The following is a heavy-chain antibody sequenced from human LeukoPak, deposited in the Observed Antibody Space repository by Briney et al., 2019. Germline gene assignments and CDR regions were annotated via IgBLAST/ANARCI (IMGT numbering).Heavy chain of an antibody. Sequence: SETLSLTCAVYGGSFSGYYWSWIRQPPGKGLEWIGEINHSGSTNYNPSLKSRVTISVDTSKNQFSLKLSSVTAADTAVYYCAREGSSGYFGYWGQGTLVTVSS. CDR2: INHSGST. V-gene: IGHV4-34*01. D-gene: IGHD3-22*01. CDR1: GGSFSGYY. CDR3: AREGSSGYFGY. J-gene: IGHJ4*02.